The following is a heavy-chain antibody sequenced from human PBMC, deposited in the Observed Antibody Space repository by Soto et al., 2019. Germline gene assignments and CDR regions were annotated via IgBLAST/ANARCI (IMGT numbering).Heavy chain of an antibody. Sequence: PGGSLRLSCAASGFTFDGYAMHWVRQAPGKGLEWVGVIWYDGSNKKYADSVRGRFTISRDNSKSTLYPQMNSLRDEDTAVYFCARDPGGERRPFDYWGQGILVTVSS. D-gene: IGHD3-16*01. CDR3: ARDPGGERRPFDY. V-gene: IGHV3-33*08. CDR1: GFTFDGYA. CDR2: IWYDGSNK. J-gene: IGHJ4*02.